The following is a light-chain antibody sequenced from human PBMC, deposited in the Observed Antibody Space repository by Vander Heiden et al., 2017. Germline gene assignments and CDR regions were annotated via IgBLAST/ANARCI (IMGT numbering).Light chain of an antibody. V-gene: IGKV2-28*01. J-gene: IGKJ1*01. Sequence: DFGVTSAPLLLPVTPGEPASISCRSSQSLLHSNGYNYLDWYLQKPGQSPQLLIYLGSNRASGVPDRFSGSGSGTDFALKISRVEAEDVGVYYCMQALQTPLTFGQGTKVEIK. CDR3: MQALQTPLT. CDR1: QSLLHSNGYNY. CDR2: LGS.